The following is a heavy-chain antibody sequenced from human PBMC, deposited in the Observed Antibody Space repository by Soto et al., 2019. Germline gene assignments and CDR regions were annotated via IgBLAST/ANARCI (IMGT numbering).Heavy chain of an antibody. CDR3: ARDRLDNTVVWPYYYGRDV. D-gene: IGHD3-16*01. Sequence: GASVKVSCKDSGGTLSSYAISWVRQDTRQGLEWMGGIIPIFGTANYAQKFQGRVTITADESTSTAYMELSSLRSEDTAVYYCARDRLDNTVVWPYYYGRDVWGQGTTVTVSS. CDR1: GGTLSSYA. CDR2: IIPIFGTA. V-gene: IGHV1-69*13. J-gene: IGHJ6*02.